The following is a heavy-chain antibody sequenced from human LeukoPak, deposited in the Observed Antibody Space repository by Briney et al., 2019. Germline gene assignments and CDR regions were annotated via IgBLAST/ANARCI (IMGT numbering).Heavy chain of an antibody. V-gene: IGHV3-23*01. D-gene: IGHD6-13*01. J-gene: IGHJ4*02. CDR2: ISGSGGST. CDR1: GFTFSSYA. CDR3: AKDLVREWMTIAAAGYYFDY. Sequence: GGSLRLSCAASGFTFSSYAMSWVRQAPGKGLEWVSAISGSGGSTYYADSVKGRFTISRDNSKNTLYLQMNSLRAEDTAVYYCAKDLVREWMTIAAAGYYFDYWGQGTLVTVSS.